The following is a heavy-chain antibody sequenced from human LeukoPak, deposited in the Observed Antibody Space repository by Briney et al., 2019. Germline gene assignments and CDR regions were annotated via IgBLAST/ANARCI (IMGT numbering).Heavy chain of an antibody. D-gene: IGHD2-2*02. V-gene: IGHV3-23*01. J-gene: IGHJ4*02. CDR3: AKDSDTPGFFDY. CDR1: VFTSRSYA. Sequence: PVGSPRLSCVASVFTSRSYAINCGRHGPEEGQWCISGISGGSTGTYYADSLKGRFTISRDNSKNTVYLQMTSLTAEDTAIYYCAKDSDTPGFFDYWGQGTPVTVSS. CDR2: ISGGSTGT.